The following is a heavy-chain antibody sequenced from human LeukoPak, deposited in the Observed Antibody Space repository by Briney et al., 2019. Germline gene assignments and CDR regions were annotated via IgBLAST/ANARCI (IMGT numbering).Heavy chain of an antibody. V-gene: IGHV3-21*01. D-gene: IGHD2-15*01. CDR3: ARAPLGYCSGGSCYDLDY. Sequence: PGGSLRLSCAASGFTFSSYSMNWVRQAPGKGLEWVSSISSNSSYIYYADSVKGRFTISRDNAKNSLYLQMNSLRAEDTAVYYCARAPLGYCSGGSCYDLDYWGQGTLVTVSS. CDR2: ISSNSSYI. J-gene: IGHJ4*02. CDR1: GFTFSSYS.